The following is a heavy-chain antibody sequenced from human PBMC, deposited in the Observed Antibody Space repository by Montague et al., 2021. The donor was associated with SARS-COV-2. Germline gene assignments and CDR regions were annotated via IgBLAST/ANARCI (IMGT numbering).Heavy chain of an antibody. J-gene: IGHJ4*02. CDR3: TRHVHMTWPEPSPGFDY. CDR2: VHYCGRP. D-gene: IGHD1-1*01. V-gene: IGHV4-39*01. Sequence: SETLSLTCTVSGDSISSSSYNWGWIRQPPGKGLEWIGSVHYCGRPYYNPSLKSRVTIYVDTSKNQLSLKLSSVTAADTAVYYCTRHVHMTWPEPSPGFDYWGQGTLVTVSS. CDR1: GDSISSSSYN.